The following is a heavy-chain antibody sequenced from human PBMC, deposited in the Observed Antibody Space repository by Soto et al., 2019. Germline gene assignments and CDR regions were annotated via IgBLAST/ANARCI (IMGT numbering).Heavy chain of an antibody. CDR1: GFTFRSFT. Sequence: GGSLRLSWAASGFTFRSFTMNWVRQAPGKGLEWVSTISSNSAYIYYTDALRGRFTISRDNAKNSLHLQMNSLRAEDTAVYYCARGSKDSYPGSRIFDFWGRGTLVTVSS. V-gene: IGHV3-21*01. CDR2: ISSNSAYI. CDR3: ARGSKDSYPGSRIFDF. D-gene: IGHD3-10*01. J-gene: IGHJ4*02.